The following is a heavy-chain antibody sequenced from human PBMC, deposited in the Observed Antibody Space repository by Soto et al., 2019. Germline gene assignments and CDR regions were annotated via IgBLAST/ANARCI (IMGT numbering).Heavy chain of an antibody. CDR1: GYTFTSYA. J-gene: IGHJ5*02. V-gene: IGHV1-3*01. D-gene: IGHD3-22*01. CDR2: INAGNGNT. CDR3: ARDTLYDSSGYYYVGYNWFDP. Sequence: ASVKVSCKASGYTFTSYAMHWVRQAPGQRLEWMGWINAGNGNTKYSQKFQGRVTITRDTSASTAYMELSSLRSEDTAVYYCARDTLYDSSGYYYVGYNWFDPWGQGTLVTVSS.